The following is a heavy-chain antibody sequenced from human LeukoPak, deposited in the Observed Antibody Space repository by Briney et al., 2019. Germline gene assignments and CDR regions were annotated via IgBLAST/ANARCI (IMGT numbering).Heavy chain of an antibody. CDR1: GYTFSNYD. Sequence: ASVKVSCKASGYTFSNYDIIWVRQATGQGLEWMGWMNPNSGNTGYTQNFQGRVTMTRNASISTAYMDLSSLRSGDTAVYYCARGVKGQQLGYWGQGTLVTVSS. J-gene: IGHJ4*02. D-gene: IGHD6-13*01. CDR2: MNPNSGNT. V-gene: IGHV1-8*01. CDR3: ARGVKGQQLGY.